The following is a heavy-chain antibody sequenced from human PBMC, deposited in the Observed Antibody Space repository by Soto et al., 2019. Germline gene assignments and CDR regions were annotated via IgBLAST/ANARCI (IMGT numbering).Heavy chain of an antibody. CDR1: GGSFSGYY. V-gene: IGHV4-34*01. CDR2: INHSGGT. D-gene: IGHD3-10*01. CDR3: ARVMHYYGSGSYYRRYYYYYGMDV. J-gene: IGHJ6*02. Sequence: SETLSLTCAVYGGSFSGYYWSWIRQPPGKGLKWIGEINHSGGTNYNPSLKSRVTISVDTSKNQFSLKLSSVTAADTAVYYCARVMHYYGSGSYYRRYYYYYGMDVWGQGTTVT.